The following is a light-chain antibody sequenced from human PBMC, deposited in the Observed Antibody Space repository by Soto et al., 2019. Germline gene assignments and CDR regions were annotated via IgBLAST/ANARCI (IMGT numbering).Light chain of an antibody. J-gene: IGLJ2*01. V-gene: IGLV1-40*01. CDR3: QSYDSSLSGWV. CDR2: GNT. CDR1: SSNIGAGYD. Sequence: QSVLTQPPSVSGAPGQRVTISCTGSSSNIGAGYDVHWYQQLPGTAPKLLIYGNTNRPSGVPDRFSGSKSGGSASLAFTGLQAEDEADYYCQSYDSSLSGWVFGGGTKLTVL.